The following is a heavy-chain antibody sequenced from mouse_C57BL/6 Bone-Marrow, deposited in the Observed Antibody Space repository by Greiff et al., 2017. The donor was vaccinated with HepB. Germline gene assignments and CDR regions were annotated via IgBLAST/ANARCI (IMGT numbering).Heavy chain of an antibody. CDR2: IRNKANGYKT. CDR1: GFTFTDYY. CDR3: ARTGYYLDY. J-gene: IGHJ2*01. V-gene: IGHV7-3*01. Sequence: DVKLVESGGGLVQPGGSLSLSCAASGFTFTDYYMSWVRQPPGKALEWLGFIRNKANGYKTEYSASVKGRFTISRDNSQSILYLQMNALRAEDSATYYCARTGYYLDYGGQGTTLTVTA. D-gene: IGHD2-2*01.